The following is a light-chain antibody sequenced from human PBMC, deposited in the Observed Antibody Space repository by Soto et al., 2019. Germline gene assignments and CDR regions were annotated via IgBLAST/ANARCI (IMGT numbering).Light chain of an antibody. Sequence: PGARVTLSCRASQSVSSYLDWYQQKPGKPPGRLIYGASTRASGIPARFSGSGSGTEFTLTISSLQSEDFAAYYCQQYYNSPRTFGQGTKVDIK. CDR1: QSVSSY. J-gene: IGKJ1*01. CDR3: QQYYNSPRT. CDR2: GAS. V-gene: IGKV3-15*01.